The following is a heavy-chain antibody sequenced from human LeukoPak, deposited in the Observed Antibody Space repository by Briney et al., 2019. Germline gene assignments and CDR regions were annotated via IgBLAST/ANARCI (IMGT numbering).Heavy chain of an antibody. V-gene: IGHV3-7*01. J-gene: IGHJ6*03. Sequence: GGALRLSCVVSGFTLNKDWMGWVRQAPGKGLEWVANIMQDGSDRNYVDSVKGRFTISRDTAKKTLCLQMNSLGAEETAVYYSARERDSTYHSPFYYDYMDVWGNGTPVIVS. D-gene: IGHD6-13*01. CDR3: ARERDSTYHSPFYYDYMDV. CDR1: GFTLNKDW. CDR2: IMQDGSDR.